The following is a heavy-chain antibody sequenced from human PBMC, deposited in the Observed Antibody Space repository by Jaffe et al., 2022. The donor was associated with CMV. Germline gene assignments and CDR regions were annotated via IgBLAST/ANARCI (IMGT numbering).Heavy chain of an antibody. D-gene: IGHD6-13*01. Sequence: QVQLVESGGGLVKPGGSLRLSCAASGFTFSDYYMSWIRQAPGKGLEWVSYISSSSSYTNYADSVKGRFTISRDNAKNSLYLQMNSLRAEDTAVYYCARVTDQSIAAAGTRHAFDIWGQGTMVTVSS. CDR1: GFTFSDYY. CDR3: ARVTDQSIAAAGTRHAFDI. J-gene: IGHJ3*02. V-gene: IGHV3-11*06. CDR2: ISSSSSYT.